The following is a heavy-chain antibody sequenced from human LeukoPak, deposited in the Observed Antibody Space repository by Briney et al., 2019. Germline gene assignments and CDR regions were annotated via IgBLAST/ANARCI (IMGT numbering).Heavy chain of an antibody. V-gene: IGHV3-23*01. CDR3: ARDLRVVTPWYYYYGMDV. CDR1: GFTFSKYD. D-gene: IGHD4-23*01. J-gene: IGHJ6*02. Sequence: GGSLRLSCAASGFTFSKYDMSWVRQGPGKGPEWVSGINNSGGRTYYADSVKGRFTISRDNSKNTLYLQVNSLRAEDTAVYYCARDLRVVTPWYYYYGMDVWGQGTTVTVSS. CDR2: INNSGGRT.